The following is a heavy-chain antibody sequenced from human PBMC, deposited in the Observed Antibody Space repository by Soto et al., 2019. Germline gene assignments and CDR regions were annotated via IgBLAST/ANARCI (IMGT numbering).Heavy chain of an antibody. CDR1: IFTFSIYG. J-gene: IGHJ4*02. CDR2: ISYDGSDK. Sequence: QVQLVESGGGVVQPWRSLRLSCAASIFTFSIYGMHWVRQAPGKGLEWVAVISYDGSDKYYADSLQGRFTISRDNSRNTLYLQMNSLRAEDTAVYYCARDSVLTGRSDYCGQGTLVTVSS. V-gene: IGHV3-30-3*01. D-gene: IGHD3-9*01. CDR3: ARDSVLTGRSDY.